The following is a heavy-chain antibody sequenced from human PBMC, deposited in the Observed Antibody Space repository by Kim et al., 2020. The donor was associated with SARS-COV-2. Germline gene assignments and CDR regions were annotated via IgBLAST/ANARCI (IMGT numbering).Heavy chain of an antibody. Sequence: SVKVSCKASGGTFSSYAIRWVRQAPGQGLEWMGGIIPIFGTANYAQKFQGRVTITADASTSTAYMELSSLRSEDTAVYYCAYSSSSDPPAPYYYYYYGMDVWGQGTTVTVSS. V-gene: IGHV1-69*13. CDR3: AYSSSSDPPAPYYYYYYGMDV. J-gene: IGHJ6*02. D-gene: IGHD6-6*01. CDR1: GGTFSSYA. CDR2: IIPIFGTA.